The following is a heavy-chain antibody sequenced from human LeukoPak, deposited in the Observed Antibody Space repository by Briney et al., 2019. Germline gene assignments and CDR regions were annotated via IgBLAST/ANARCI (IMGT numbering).Heavy chain of an antibody. D-gene: IGHD2-15*01. CDR3: ARPYCNGGSCHDYFDY. Sequence: GASVKVSCKASGYTFTGYYMHWVRQAPGQGLEWMGWMNPYSGGTTYAQKFQGRVTMTRDTSISTAYMELRRLSSDDTAIYYCARPYCNGGSCHDYFDYWGQGTLVSVSS. J-gene: IGHJ4*02. V-gene: IGHV1-2*02. CDR2: MNPYSGGT. CDR1: GYTFTGYY.